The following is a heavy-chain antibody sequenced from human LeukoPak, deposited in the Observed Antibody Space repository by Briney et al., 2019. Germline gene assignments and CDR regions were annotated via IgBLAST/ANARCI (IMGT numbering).Heavy chain of an antibody. Sequence: PSETLSLTCAVYGGSFSGYYWSWIRQPPGKGLEWIGEINHSGSTNYNPSLKSRVTISVDTSKNQFSLKLSSVTAADTAVYYCARGRRYYDSSGYSKIPYYYGMDVWGQGTTVTVSS. D-gene: IGHD3-22*01. V-gene: IGHV4-34*01. CDR3: ARGRRYYDSSGYSKIPYYYGMDV. CDR1: GGSFSGYY. J-gene: IGHJ6*02. CDR2: INHSGST.